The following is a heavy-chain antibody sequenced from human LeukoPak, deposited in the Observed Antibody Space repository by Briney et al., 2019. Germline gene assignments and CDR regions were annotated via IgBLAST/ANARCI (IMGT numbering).Heavy chain of an antibody. Sequence: PGGSLRLSCAASGFTFSSYWMSWVRQAPGKGLEWVANIKQDGSEKYYVDSVKGRFTISRDNAKNSLYLRMNSLRAEDTAVYYCARAGGDSRPYWYFDLWGRGTLVTVSS. J-gene: IGHJ2*01. D-gene: IGHD2-21*02. CDR3: ARAGGDSRPYWYFDL. CDR2: IKQDGSEK. V-gene: IGHV3-7*02. CDR1: GFTFSSYW.